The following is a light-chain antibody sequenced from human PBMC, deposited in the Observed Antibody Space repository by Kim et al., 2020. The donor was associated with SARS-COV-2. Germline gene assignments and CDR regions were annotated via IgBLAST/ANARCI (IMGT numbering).Light chain of an antibody. CDR2: EDS. V-gene: IGLV3-10*01. CDR1: ALPKKY. Sequence: QGQTARITCTGEALPKKYADWYQQKSGQAPVLVIYEDSTRPSGIPERFSGSSSGTMATLTISGAQVEDEADYYCYSTDSSGNHRVFGGGTQLTVL. J-gene: IGLJ3*02. CDR3: YSTDSSGNHRV.